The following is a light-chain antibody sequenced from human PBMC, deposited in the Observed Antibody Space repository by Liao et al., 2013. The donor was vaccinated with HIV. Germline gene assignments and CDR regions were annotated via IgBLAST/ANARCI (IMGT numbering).Light chain of an antibody. V-gene: IGLV3-1*01. Sequence: SYDLTQPPSVSVAPGQTASITCSGDKLGERYTCWYQQKSGQSPVLVIYQDTKRPSGIPERFSGSGSGNTATLTISGTQTMDEADYYCQAWDSSIYVVFGGGTKLTVL. CDR1: KLGERY. CDR3: QAWDSSIYVV. CDR2: QDT. J-gene: IGLJ2*01.